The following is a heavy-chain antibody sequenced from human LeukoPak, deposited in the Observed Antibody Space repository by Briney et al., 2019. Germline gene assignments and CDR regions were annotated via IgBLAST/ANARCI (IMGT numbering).Heavy chain of an antibody. J-gene: IGHJ4*02. D-gene: IGHD1-26*01. V-gene: IGHV3-21*01. CDR3: ARGSIVGATTGY. CDR1: GFTFSSYS. Sequence: GGSLRLSCAASGFTFSSYSMNWVRQAPGKGLEWVSSISSSSSYIYYADSVKGRFTISRDNAKNSLYLQMNSLRAEDTAVYYCARGSIVGATTGYWGQGTLVTVS. CDR2: ISSSSSYI.